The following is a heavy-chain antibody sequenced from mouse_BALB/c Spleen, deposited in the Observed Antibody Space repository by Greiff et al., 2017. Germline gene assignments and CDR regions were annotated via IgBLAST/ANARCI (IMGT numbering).Heavy chain of an antibody. D-gene: IGHD1-3*01. J-gene: IGHJ3*01. Sequence: VQLQQSGAELVRPGASVKLSCTASGFNITDYYMHWVKQSPEQGLEWIGWIGPDNGDTEYAPKFQGKATMTADTSSNTAYLQLSSLTSEDTAVYYCNALKLERFAYWGQGTLVTVSA. CDR2: IGPDNGDT. CDR3: NALKLERFAY. V-gene: IGHV14-4*02. CDR1: GFNITDYY.